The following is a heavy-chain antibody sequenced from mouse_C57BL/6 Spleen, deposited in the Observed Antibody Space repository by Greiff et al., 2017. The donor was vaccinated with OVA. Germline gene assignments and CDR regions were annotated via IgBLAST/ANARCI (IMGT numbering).Heavy chain of an antibody. V-gene: IGHV1-76*01. CDR3: AREAYGNYVDY. CDR2: IYPGSGNP. CDR1: GYTFTDYY. D-gene: IGHD2-1*01. Sequence: VQLQQSGAELVRPGASVKLSCKASGYTFTDYYINWVKQRPGQGLEWIARIYPGSGNPYYNEKFKGKATLTAEKASSTAYMQLSSLTSEDSAVYFCAREAYGNYVDYWGQGTTLTVSS. J-gene: IGHJ2*01.